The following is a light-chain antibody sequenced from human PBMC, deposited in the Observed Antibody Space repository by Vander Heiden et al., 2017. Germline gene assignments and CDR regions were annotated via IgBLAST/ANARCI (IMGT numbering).Light chain of an antibody. J-gene: IGLJ2*01. CDR2: NDD. V-gene: IGLV1-44*01. CDR1: TSNIGSNT. Sequence: HSVLTQPPSTSGTPGQRVTITCSGNTSNIGSNTENWYQQLPGTAPKLLIYNDDQRPSGVPARFSGSKSGTSASLAISCLQSEDEADYYCAAWDDSLNGVIFGGGTKLTVL. CDR3: AAWDDSLNGVI.